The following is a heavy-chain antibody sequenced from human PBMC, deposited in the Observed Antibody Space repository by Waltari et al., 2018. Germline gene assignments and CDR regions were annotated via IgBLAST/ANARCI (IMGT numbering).Heavy chain of an antibody. V-gene: IGHV3-7*01. CDR1: GFAVSSSW. Sequence: EVQLVASGGGLVQPGGSLRLSCSASGFAVSSSWMGWVRQAPGKGLEWVANIKQDGSEKYYVDSVKGRFTISRDNDKNSLYLQMNSLRAEDTAVYYCARDRDYYGTIDYWGQGTLVTVSS. CDR2: IKQDGSEK. J-gene: IGHJ4*02. D-gene: IGHD3-10*01. CDR3: ARDRDYYGTIDY.